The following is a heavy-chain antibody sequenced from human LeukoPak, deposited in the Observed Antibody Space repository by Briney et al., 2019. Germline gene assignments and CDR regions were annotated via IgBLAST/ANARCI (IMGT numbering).Heavy chain of an antibody. J-gene: IGHJ4*02. CDR1: GFTFTNYW. Sequence: GGSLRLSCAASGFTFTNYWMSWVRQAPGKGLEWVASIKQDASEKYYVYSVKGRFTISRYNAKNSLYLQMSSLRAEATALYYCAILPYCSSNSCYDYWGEGPLVTVSS. CDR2: IKQDASEK. D-gene: IGHD2-2*01. V-gene: IGHV3-7*01. CDR3: AILPYCSSNSCYDY.